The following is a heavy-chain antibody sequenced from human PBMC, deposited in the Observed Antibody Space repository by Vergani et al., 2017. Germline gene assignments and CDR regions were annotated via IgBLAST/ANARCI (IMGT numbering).Heavy chain of an antibody. J-gene: IGHJ4*02. Sequence: QESGPGLVKPSETLSLTCTVSGGSISSSSYYWGWLRQPPGKALEWLALIYWDDDKRYSPSLKSRLTITKDTSKNQVVLTMTNMDPVDTATYYCAHRPGYSYGYPPFDCCGQGTLVTGSS. CDR1: GGSISSSSYY. D-gene: IGHD5-18*01. CDR2: IYWDDDK. CDR3: AHRPGYSYGYPPFDC. V-gene: IGHV2-5*02.